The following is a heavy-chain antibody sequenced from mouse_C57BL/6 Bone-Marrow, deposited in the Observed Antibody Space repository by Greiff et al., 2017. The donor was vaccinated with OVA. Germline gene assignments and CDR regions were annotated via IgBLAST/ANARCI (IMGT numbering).Heavy chain of an antibody. J-gene: IGHJ1*03. CDR1: GYTFTTYP. CDR2: FHPYNDDT. D-gene: IGHD1-1*01. V-gene: IGHV1-47*01. CDR3: ARADSSRPYWYFDV. Sequence: VKLLESGAELVKPGASVKMSCKASGYTFTTYPIEWMKQNHGKSLEWIGNFHPYNDDTKYNEKFKGKATLTVDKSSSTVYLELSRLTSDDAAVYYGARADSSRPYWYFDVWGTGTTVTVSS.